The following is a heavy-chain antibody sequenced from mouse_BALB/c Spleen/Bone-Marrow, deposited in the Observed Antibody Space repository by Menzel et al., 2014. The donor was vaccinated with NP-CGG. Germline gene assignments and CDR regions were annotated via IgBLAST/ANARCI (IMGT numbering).Heavy chain of an antibody. CDR1: GFTFSSYG. Sequence: EVKLTESGGGLVQPGGSLKLSCAASGFTFSSYGMSWVRQTPDKRLELVATINSNGGSTYYPDSVKGRFTISRDNAKNTLYLQMSSLKSEDTAMYYCARDYYGSSYAMDYWGQGTSVTVSS. CDR2: INSNGGST. D-gene: IGHD1-1*01. V-gene: IGHV5-6-3*01. CDR3: ARDYYGSSYAMDY. J-gene: IGHJ4*01.